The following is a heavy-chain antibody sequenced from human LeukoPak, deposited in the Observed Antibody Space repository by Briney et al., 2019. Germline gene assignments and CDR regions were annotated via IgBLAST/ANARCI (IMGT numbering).Heavy chain of an antibody. Sequence: GGSLRLSCAASGFIFSSYAMHWVRQAPGKGLEWVAVISYDGSNTDYADSMKGRFTISRDNSKNTLYLQMNSLRAEDTAVYYCAKDPADYWGQGTLVTVSS. CDR3: AKDPADY. V-gene: IGHV3-30-3*01. CDR1: GFIFSSYA. CDR2: ISYDGSNT. J-gene: IGHJ4*02.